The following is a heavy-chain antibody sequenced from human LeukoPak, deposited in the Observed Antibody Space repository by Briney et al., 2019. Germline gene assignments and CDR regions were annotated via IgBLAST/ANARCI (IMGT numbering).Heavy chain of an antibody. CDR2: IYPADSDI. V-gene: IGHV5-51*01. Sequence: GESLKISCKGSGYSINNYWIGWVRQMPGKGLEWMGIIYPADSDIRYSPSFQGQVTTSADKSISTAYLQWSSLKASDTAMYYCARQEYCSGGSCYTWFNPWGQGTLVTVSS. CDR1: GYSINNYW. CDR3: ARQEYCSGGSCYTWFNP. J-gene: IGHJ5*02. D-gene: IGHD2-15*01.